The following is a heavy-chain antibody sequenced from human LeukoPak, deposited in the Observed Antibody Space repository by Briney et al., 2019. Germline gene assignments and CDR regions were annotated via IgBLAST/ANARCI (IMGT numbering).Heavy chain of an antibody. CDR3: ARGPYYYDSSGYFYFDY. V-gene: IGHV4-39*07. J-gene: IGHJ4*02. CDR2: IYYSGST. D-gene: IGHD3-22*01. CDR1: GGSISSYY. Sequence: SETLSLTCTVSGGSISSYYWGWIRQPPGKGLEWIGSIYYSGSTYYNPSLKSRVTISVDTSKNQFSLKLSSVAAADTAVYYCARGPYYYDSSGYFYFDYWGQGTLVTVSS.